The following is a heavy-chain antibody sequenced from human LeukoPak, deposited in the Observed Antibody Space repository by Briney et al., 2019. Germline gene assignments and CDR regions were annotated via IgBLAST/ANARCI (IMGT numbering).Heavy chain of an antibody. D-gene: IGHD6-13*01. J-gene: IGHJ3*02. V-gene: IGHV3-74*01. CDR2: INSDGNST. CDR3: ARSQGIAAAGPAFDI. CDR1: GFTFSSYW. Sequence: PGGSLRLSCAASGFTFSSYWMHWVRQAPGKGLVWVSRINSDGNSTSYADSVKGRFTISRDNAKNTLYLQMSSLRAEDTAVYYCARSQGIAAAGPAFDIWGQGTMVTVSS.